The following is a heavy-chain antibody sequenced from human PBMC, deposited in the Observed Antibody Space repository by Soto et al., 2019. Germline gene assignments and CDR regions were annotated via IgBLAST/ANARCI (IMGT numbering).Heavy chain of an antibody. D-gene: IGHD6-6*01. J-gene: IGHJ4*02. CDR3: ARVGGVAARTFDY. V-gene: IGHV4-59*01. Sequence: PSETLSLTCTVSGGSINDFYWSWIRQPPGKGLEWIGYIYYSGSTDYNPSLKGRVTISVDTSKNQFSLKLRSVTAADTAVYYCARVGGVAARTFDYWDQGTLVTVS. CDR1: GGSINDFY. CDR2: IYYSGST.